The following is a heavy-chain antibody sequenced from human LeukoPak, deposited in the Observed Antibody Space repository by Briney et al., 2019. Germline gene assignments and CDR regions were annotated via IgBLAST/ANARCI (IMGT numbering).Heavy chain of an antibody. Sequence: PGGSLRLSCAASGFTVSSNYMTWVRQAPGEELEWVSVIYIGGSTYYADSVKGRFTISRDNSKNTLYLQMNSLRAEDTAVYYCARLAPNYYGSGSSYRYFDYWGQGTLVTVSS. CDR3: ARLAPNYYGSGSSYRYFDY. V-gene: IGHV3-53*01. CDR1: GFTVSSNY. J-gene: IGHJ4*02. CDR2: IYIGGST. D-gene: IGHD3-10*01.